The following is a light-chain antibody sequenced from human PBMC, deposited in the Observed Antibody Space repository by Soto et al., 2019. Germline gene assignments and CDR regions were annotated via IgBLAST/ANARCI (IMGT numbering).Light chain of an antibody. CDR3: QQYYNWRQHT. CDR1: QTVVTN. Sequence: EIVMTQSPATLSVSLGESATLSCRASQTVVTNLAWYQQTPGHAPRLLIYAASTRATGIPARFSGSGSGTEFTLTISSLQSEDFAVYYCQQYYNWRQHTFGQGTKLEIK. V-gene: IGKV3-15*01. CDR2: AAS. J-gene: IGKJ2*01.